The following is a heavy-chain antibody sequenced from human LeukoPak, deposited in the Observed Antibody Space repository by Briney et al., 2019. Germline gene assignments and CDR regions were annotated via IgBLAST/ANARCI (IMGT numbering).Heavy chain of an antibody. J-gene: IGHJ4*02. CDR2: ISGSGANT. D-gene: IGHD1-14*01. CDR1: GFTFSNYA. Sequence: GGSLRLSCAASGFTFSNYAMNWVRQAPGKGLEWVSAISGSGANTYYADSVKGRFTISRDNSKSTLYLQMNSLRAEDTALYYCAKPAKTDYADFWGQGTLVTVSS. CDR3: AKPAKTDYADF. V-gene: IGHV3-23*01.